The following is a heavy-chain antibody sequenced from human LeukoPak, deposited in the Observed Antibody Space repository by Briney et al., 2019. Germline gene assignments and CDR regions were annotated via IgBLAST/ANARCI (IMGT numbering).Heavy chain of an antibody. CDR3: ASSLGYCSSTSCYSSMDV. CDR1: GFTFSSSA. Sequence: GGSLRLSCAASGFTFSSSAMSWVRQAPGKGLEWVSAISGSGGSTYYADSVKGRFTISRDNSKNTLYLQMNSLRAEDTAVYYCASSLGYCSSTSCYSSMDVWGQGTTVTVSS. D-gene: IGHD2-2*01. CDR2: ISGSGGST. J-gene: IGHJ6*02. V-gene: IGHV3-23*01.